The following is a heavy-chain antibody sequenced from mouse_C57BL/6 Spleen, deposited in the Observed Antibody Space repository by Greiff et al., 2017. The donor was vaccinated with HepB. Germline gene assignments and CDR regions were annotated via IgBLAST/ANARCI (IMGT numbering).Heavy chain of an antibody. D-gene: IGHD2-5*01. CDR2: ISDGGSYT. V-gene: IGHV5-4*01. Sequence: EVQLVESGGGLVKPGGSLKLSCAASGFTFSSYAMSWVRQTPEKRLEWVATISDGGSYTYYPDNVKGRFTISRDNAKNNLYLQMSHLKSEDTAMYYCASYYSNYRAWFAYWGQGTLVTVSA. CDR1: GFTFSSYA. CDR3: ASYYSNYRAWFAY. J-gene: IGHJ3*01.